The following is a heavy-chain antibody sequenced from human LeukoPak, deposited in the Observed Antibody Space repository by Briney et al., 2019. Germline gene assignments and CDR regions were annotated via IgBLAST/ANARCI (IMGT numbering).Heavy chain of an antibody. CDR2: ISSSSSYI. J-gene: IGHJ4*02. Sequence: GGSLRLTCAASGFTFSSYSMNWVRQAPGKGLEWVSSISSSSSYIYYADSVKGRFTISRDNAKNSLYLQMNSLRAEDTAVYYCARERQLVAAANGNDYWGQGTLVTVSS. D-gene: IGHD1-26*01. CDR3: ARERQLVAAANGNDY. V-gene: IGHV3-21*01. CDR1: GFTFSSYS.